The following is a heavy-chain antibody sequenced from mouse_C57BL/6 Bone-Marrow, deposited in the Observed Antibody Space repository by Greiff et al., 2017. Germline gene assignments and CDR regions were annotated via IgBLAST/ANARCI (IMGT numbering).Heavy chain of an antibody. V-gene: IGHV5-17*01. CDR1: GFTFSDYG. D-gene: IGHD2-3*01. CDR3: ARMGWAWFAY. J-gene: IGHJ3*01. CDR2: ISSGSSTI. Sequence: EVKLVASGGGLVKPGGSLKLSCAASGFTFSDYGMHWVRQAPEKGLEWVAYISSGSSTIYYADIVKGRFTISRDNAKNTLFLQMTSLRSEDTAMYYCARMGWAWFAYWGQGTLVTVSA.